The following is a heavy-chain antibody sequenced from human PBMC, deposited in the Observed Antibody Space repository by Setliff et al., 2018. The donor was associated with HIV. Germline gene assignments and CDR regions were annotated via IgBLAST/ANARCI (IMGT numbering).Heavy chain of an antibody. CDR3: ARDPLDGDGPFDY. Sequence: ASVKVSCKASGYTFTSYAMHWVRQAPGQRLEWMGWINAGNGNTKYSPKFQGRVTMTRDTSTSTVYMELSSLRSEDTAVYYCARDPLDGDGPFDYWGQGTLVTVSS. D-gene: IGHD7-27*01. CDR1: GYTFTSYA. V-gene: IGHV1-3*01. J-gene: IGHJ4*02. CDR2: INAGNGNT.